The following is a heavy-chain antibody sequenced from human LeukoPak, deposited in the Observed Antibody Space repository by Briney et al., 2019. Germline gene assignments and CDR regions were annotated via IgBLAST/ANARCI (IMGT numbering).Heavy chain of an antibody. V-gene: IGHV3-23*01. CDR1: GFTFSSYA. CDR3: ARHGANYYYYYMDV. Sequence: GGSLRLSCAASGFTFSSYAMSWVRQAPGKGLEWVSPISGSGSSTYYADSVKGRFTISRDNSKNTLYLQMNSLRAEDTAVYYCARHGANYYYYYMDVWGKGTTVTVSS. CDR2: ISGSGSST. D-gene: IGHD3-16*01. J-gene: IGHJ6*03.